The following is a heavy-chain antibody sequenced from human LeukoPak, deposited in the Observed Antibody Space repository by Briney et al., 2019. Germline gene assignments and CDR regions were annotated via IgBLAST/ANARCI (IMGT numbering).Heavy chain of an antibody. J-gene: IGHJ5*02. CDR2: IGGSGGGT. D-gene: IGHD2/OR15-2a*01. CDR1: GFTFSSYA. V-gene: IGHV3-21*01. Sequence: GGSLRLSCAASGFTFSSYAMGWVRQPPGKGLEWVSSIGGSGGGTYYADSVKGRFTISRDNAKNSLYLQMKSLRAEDTAVYYCARGKTSQNIVTRKTYNWFDPWGQGTLVTVSS. CDR3: ARGKTSQNIVTRKTYNWFDP.